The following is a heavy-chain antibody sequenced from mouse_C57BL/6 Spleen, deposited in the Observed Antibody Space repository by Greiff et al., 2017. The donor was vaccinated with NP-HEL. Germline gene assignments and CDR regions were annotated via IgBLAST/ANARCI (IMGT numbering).Heavy chain of an antibody. Sequence: QVQLQQPGAELVKPGASVKMSCKASGYTFTSYWITWVKQRPGQGLEWIGDIYPGSGSTNYNEQFKSKATLTVDTSSSTAYMQLSSLTSEDSAVYYCARELLLDGYYYGSGYAMDYWGQGTSVTVSS. D-gene: IGHD1-1*01. CDR3: ARELLLDGYYYGSGYAMDY. J-gene: IGHJ4*01. V-gene: IGHV1-55*01. CDR1: GYTFTSYW. CDR2: IYPGSGST.